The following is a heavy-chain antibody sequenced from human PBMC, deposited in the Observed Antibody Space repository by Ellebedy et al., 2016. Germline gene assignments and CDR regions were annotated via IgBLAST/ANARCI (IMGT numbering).Heavy chain of an antibody. CDR3: AKGVADAFDI. CDR2: ISYDGSNK. J-gene: IGHJ3*02. V-gene: IGHV3-30*18. D-gene: IGHD3-3*01. CDR1: GFTFSSYG. Sequence: GGSLRLSXAASGFTFSSYGMHWVRQAPGKGLEWVAVISYDGSNKYYADSVKGRFTISRDNSKNTLYLQMNSLRAEDTAVYYCAKGVADAFDIWGQGTMVTVSS.